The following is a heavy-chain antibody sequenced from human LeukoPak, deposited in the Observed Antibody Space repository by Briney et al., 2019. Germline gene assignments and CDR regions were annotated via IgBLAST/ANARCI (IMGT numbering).Heavy chain of an antibody. V-gene: IGHV3-21*01. CDR2: ISSSSSYI. D-gene: IGHD2-2*01. Sequence: GGSLRLSCAASGFTFRSYSMNWVRQAPGKGLEWVSSISSSSSYIYYADSVKGRFTISRDNAKNSLYLQMNSLRAEDTAVYYCARDHCSSTRGAPKQVCAFDIWGQGTMVTVSS. J-gene: IGHJ3*02. CDR1: GFTFRSYS. CDR3: ARDHCSSTRGAPKQVCAFDI.